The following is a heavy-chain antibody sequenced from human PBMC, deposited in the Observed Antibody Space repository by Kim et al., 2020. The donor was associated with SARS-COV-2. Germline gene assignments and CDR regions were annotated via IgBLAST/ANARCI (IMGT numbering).Heavy chain of an antibody. D-gene: IGHD3-10*01. V-gene: IGHV4-59*01. CDR2: IYYSGST. CDR3: ARAGGARVRGVPKFHYYMDV. Sequence: SETLSLTCTVSGGSISSYYWSWIRQPPGKGLEWIGYIYYSGSTNYNPSLKSRVTISVDTSKNQFSLKLSSVTAADTAVYYCARAGGARVRGVPKFHYYMDVWGKGTTVTVSS. CDR1: GGSISSYY. J-gene: IGHJ6*03.